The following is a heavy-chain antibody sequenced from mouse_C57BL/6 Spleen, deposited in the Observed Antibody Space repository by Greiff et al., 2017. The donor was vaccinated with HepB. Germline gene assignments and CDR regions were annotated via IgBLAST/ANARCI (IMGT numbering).Heavy chain of an antibody. J-gene: IGHJ3*01. D-gene: IGHD4-1*01. CDR1: GFTFSSYG. CDR2: ISSGGSYT. V-gene: IGHV5-6*01. CDR3: ARRSLGELAWFAY. Sequence: EVQVVESGGDLVKPGGSLKLSCAASGFTFSSYGMSWVRQTPDKRLEWVATISSGGSYTYYPDSVKGRFTISRDNAKNTLYLQMSSLKSEDTAMYYCARRSLGELAWFAYWGQGTLVTVSA.